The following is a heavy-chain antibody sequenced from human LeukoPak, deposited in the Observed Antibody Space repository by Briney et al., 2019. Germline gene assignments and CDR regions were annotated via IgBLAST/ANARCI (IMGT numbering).Heavy chain of an antibody. Sequence: SETLSLTCTASGITISNNYWSWIRQPPGKGLEWIGYISDSGSTSYNPSLQSRVTILLDTSEHQISLRLTSATAADTAVYYCARRGYFEYWGQGVLVIVSS. V-gene: IGHV4-59*01. CDR3: ARRGYFEY. J-gene: IGHJ4*02. D-gene: IGHD3-16*01. CDR2: ISDSGST. CDR1: GITISNNY.